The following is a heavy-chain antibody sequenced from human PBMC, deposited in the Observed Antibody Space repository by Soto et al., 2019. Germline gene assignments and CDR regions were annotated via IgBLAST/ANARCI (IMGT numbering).Heavy chain of an antibody. CDR3: STGARGIEAFDY. J-gene: IGHJ4*02. CDR2: IVVGGGNT. CDR1: GFTFSNSA. D-gene: IGHD5-12*01. Sequence: QMQLVQSGPEVKKPGTSVKVSCKASGFTFSNSAVQWVRQAGGQRLEWMGWIVVGGGNTHYAQKFQERLTFTRDMATITAYMALRSLRSEDTAVYYLSTGARGIEAFDYWGQGTLVTVSS. V-gene: IGHV1-58*01.